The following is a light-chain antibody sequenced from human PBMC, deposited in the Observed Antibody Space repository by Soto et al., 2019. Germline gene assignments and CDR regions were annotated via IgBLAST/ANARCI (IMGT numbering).Light chain of an antibody. V-gene: IGKV3-15*01. CDR2: GAS. CDR3: QQYNNLPPDT. J-gene: IGKJ2*01. Sequence: EIILTQSPASLSVSPGERATLSCRASQSVNNNLAWYQQKPGQAPRLLIYGASTRATGIPSRFRGSGSGTEFTLTITNLQSEDFAVYFCQQYNNLPPDTFGQGTKLEIK. CDR1: QSVNNN.